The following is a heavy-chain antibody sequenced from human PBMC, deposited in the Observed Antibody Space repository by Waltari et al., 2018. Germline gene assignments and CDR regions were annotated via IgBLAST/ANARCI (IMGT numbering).Heavy chain of an antibody. CDR3: ASGVIVVVPAARPDWYFDL. CDR2: INPNSGGT. CDR1: GYTFTGYS. D-gene: IGHD2-2*01. J-gene: IGHJ2*01. V-gene: IGHV1-2*06. Sequence: QVQLVQSGAEVKKPGASVTVSCKASGYTFTGYSLHWVRPAPGQGLEWMGRINPNSGGTNYAQKFQGRVTMTRDTSISTAYMELSRLRSDDTAVYYGASGVIVVVPAARPDWYFDLWGRGTLVTVSS.